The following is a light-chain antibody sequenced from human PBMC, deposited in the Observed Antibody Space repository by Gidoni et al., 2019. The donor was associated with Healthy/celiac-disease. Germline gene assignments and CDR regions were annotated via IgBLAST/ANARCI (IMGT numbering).Light chain of an antibody. Sequence: SYELIQPPSVSVSPGQTASITCSGDKLGDKYACWYQQKPGQSPVLVIYQDSKRPSGIPERFSGSNSGNTATLTISGTQAMDEADYYCQAWDSSNAVFGTGTKVTVL. CDR2: QDS. J-gene: IGLJ1*01. CDR1: KLGDKY. V-gene: IGLV3-1*01. CDR3: QAWDSSNAV.